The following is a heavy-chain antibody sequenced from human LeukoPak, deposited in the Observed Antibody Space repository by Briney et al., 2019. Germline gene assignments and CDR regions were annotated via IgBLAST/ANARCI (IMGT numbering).Heavy chain of an antibody. D-gene: IGHD6-13*01. CDR1: GGTFSSYA. J-gene: IGHJ6*03. CDR3: ARDVGQQLAYYYYMDV. V-gene: IGHV1-2*02. Sequence: GASVKVSCKASGGTFSSYAISWVRQAPGQGLEWMGWINPNSGGTNYAQKFQGRVTMTRDTSISTAYMELSRLRSDDTAVYYCARDVGQQLAYYYYMDVWGKGTTVTVSS. CDR2: INPNSGGT.